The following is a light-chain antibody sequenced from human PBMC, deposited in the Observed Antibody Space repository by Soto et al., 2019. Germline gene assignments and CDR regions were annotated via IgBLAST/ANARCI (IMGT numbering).Light chain of an antibody. CDR1: QGISSY. V-gene: IGKV1-9*01. J-gene: IGKJ5*01. CDR3: QQISTYPAT. CDR2: AAS. Sequence: IQLTQSPSSLSASVGDRVTITCRASQGISSYLAWYQQKTGKVPELLIYAASTLQSGVPSRFSGSGSGTDFTLTISSLQPEDFATYYCQQISTYPATFGQGTRLEIK.